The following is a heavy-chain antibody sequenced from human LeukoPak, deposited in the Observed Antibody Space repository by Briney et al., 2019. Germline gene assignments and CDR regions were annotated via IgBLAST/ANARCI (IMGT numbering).Heavy chain of an antibody. Sequence: SGGSLRLSCAASGFTFDDYGMSWVRQAPGKGLEWVANINQDGSQRHYVDSVKGRFTISRDNAKNLLYLQMNSLGAEDTAVYYCVRGGYSSFDYWGQGTLVTVSS. V-gene: IGHV3-7*01. CDR3: VRGGYSSFDY. CDR2: INQDGSQR. CDR1: GFTFDDYG. J-gene: IGHJ4*02. D-gene: IGHD3-10*01.